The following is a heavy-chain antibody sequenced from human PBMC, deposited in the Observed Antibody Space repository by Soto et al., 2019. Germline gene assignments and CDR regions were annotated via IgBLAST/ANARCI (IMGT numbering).Heavy chain of an antibody. CDR2: VFAILGTS. J-gene: IGHJ4*02. CDR1: GGTFSSYG. D-gene: IGHD4-17*01. Sequence: QVQLVQSGAEVKKPGSSVKVSCKASGGTFSSYGISWVRQAPGQGLEWMGGVFAILGTSNYAPKFQGSLTISADQSTSTSYMALSSLRSEDTAVYYCATDRSLMTTVTHFDYWGQGTLVTVSS. V-gene: IGHV1-69*12. CDR3: ATDRSLMTTVTHFDY.